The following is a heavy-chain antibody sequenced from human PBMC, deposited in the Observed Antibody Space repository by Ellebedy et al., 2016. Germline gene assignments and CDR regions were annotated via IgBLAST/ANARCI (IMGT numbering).Heavy chain of an antibody. D-gene: IGHD5/OR15-5a*01. J-gene: IGHJ5*02. CDR3: ARDPLSP. CDR1: GGTFSHYA. Sequence: SVKVSXKASGGTFSHYAISWVRQPPGQGLEWMGGIIPIFGTANYAHKFQGRLTITADESASTSYMELSSLRSEDTAVYYCARDPLSPWGQGTLVTVSS. CDR2: IIPIFGTA. V-gene: IGHV1-69*13.